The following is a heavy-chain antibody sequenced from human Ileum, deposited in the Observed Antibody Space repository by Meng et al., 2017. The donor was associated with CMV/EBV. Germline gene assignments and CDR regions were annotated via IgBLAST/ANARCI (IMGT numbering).Heavy chain of an antibody. V-gene: IGHV3-48*03. CDR3: ARYSTSNAFEL. CDR2: PSTSGRNI. D-gene: IGHD6-13*01. CDR1: GFTFSSYE. J-gene: IGHJ3*01. Sequence: GGSLRLSCAASGFTFSSYEMNWLRQAPGKGLEWVSFPSTSGRNIYYTDSVKGRFTISRDIAMNSLYLQMSSLRAEDTAVYYCARYSTSNAFELWGQGTLVTVSS.